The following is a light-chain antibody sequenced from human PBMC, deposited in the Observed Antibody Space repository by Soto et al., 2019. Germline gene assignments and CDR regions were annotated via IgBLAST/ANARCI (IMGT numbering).Light chain of an antibody. CDR1: QSISSD. Sequence: EIVMTQSPATLSVSPGERATLSCRASQSISSDVAWYQQKPGQAPRLLIYGASIRATGIPDRFSGSGSGTDFTLTISRLEPEDFVVYYCQQYGSSPPITFGQGTRLEI. V-gene: IGKV3-20*01. CDR2: GAS. J-gene: IGKJ5*01. CDR3: QQYGSSPPIT.